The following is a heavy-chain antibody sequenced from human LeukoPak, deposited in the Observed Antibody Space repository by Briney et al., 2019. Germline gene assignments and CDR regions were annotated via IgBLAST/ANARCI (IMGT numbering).Heavy chain of an antibody. V-gene: IGHV3-15*01. Sequence: GGSLRLSCAASGFTFSNAWMNWVRQAPGKGLEWLGRIKSKTDGGTTDYAAPVKGRFTISRDDSKNTLYSQMNSLKTEDTAVYFCVSGDDSWGQGTLVTVSS. J-gene: IGHJ4*02. CDR1: GFTFSNAW. CDR3: VSGDDS. CDR2: IKSKTDGGTT.